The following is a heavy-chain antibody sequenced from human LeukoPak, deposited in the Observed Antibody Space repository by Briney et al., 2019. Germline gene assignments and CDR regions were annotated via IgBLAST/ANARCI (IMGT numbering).Heavy chain of an antibody. CDR2: IYYSGST. CDR3: ARGTTRPSYYYYMDV. J-gene: IGHJ6*03. V-gene: IGHV4-59*01. D-gene: IGHD1-1*01. Sequence: SETLSLTCSVSGGSMSSFYWSWIRQPPGQGLEWIGQIYYSGSTQYNTSLKSRVTISVDTSKNQFSLKMSSVTAADTAVYYCARGTTRPSYYYYMDVWGKGTTVTISS. CDR1: GGSMSSFY.